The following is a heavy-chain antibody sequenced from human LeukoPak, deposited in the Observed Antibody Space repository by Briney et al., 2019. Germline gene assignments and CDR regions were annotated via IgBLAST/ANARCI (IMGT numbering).Heavy chain of an antibody. CDR3: ARHGGAAAGLDS. Sequence: PSETLSLTCTVSGGSISRSGCYWGWIRQPPGEGLEWIGCVYDSGSTYYNPSLKSRVTVHVDTSKNQFSLRLTSVTAADTAQYYCARHGGAAAGLDSCGQGILVTVSS. D-gene: IGHD6-13*01. J-gene: IGHJ4*02. CDR2: VYDSGST. V-gene: IGHV4-39*01. CDR1: GGSISRSGCY.